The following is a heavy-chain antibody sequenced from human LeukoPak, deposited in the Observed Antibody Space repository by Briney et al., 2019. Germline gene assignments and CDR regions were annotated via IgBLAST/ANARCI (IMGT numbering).Heavy chain of an antibody. D-gene: IGHD3-10*01. Sequence: PGGSLRLSCAASGFTFSSYWMHWVRQAPGKGLVWVSRINSDGRSTSYADSVKGRFTISRDNARNTLYLQMNSLRAEDTAVYYCARDRIFTMVRGVTYMDVWGKGTTVTVSS. CDR1: GFTFSSYW. J-gene: IGHJ6*03. V-gene: IGHV3-74*01. CDR3: ARDRIFTMVRGVTYMDV. CDR2: INSDGRST.